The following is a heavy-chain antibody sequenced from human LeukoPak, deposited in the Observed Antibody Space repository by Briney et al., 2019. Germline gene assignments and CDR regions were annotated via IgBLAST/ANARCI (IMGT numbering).Heavy chain of an antibody. J-gene: IGHJ4*02. Sequence: GGSLRLSCAASGFTLSSYSMNWVRQAPGKGLEWVSSISSSSSNIYYADSVKGRFTISRDNAKNSLYLQMNSLRAEDTAVYYCARQPQLGMIVVVNYFDYWGQGTLVTVSS. CDR2: ISSSSSNI. CDR3: ARQPQLGMIVVVNYFDY. CDR1: GFTLSSYS. V-gene: IGHV3-21*01. D-gene: IGHD3-22*01.